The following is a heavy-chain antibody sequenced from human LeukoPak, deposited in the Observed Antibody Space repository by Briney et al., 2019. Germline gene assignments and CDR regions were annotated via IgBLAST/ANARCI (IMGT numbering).Heavy chain of an antibody. V-gene: IGHV4-4*02. Sequence: PSETLSLTCAVSGGSISSSNWWNWVRQPPGKGLEWIGEIYHSGRTNYNPSLKSRVTISVDKSKNQFSLKLSSVTAADTAVYYCAREGGNVVRGGYYFDFWGQGTLVTVSS. CDR3: AREGGNVVRGGYYFDF. D-gene: IGHD3-16*01. CDR2: IYHSGRT. CDR1: GGSISSSNW. J-gene: IGHJ4*02.